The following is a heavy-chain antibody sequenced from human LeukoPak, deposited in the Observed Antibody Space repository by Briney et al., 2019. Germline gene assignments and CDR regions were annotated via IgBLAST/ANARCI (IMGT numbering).Heavy chain of an antibody. J-gene: IGHJ4*02. CDR1: GFTFSDYY. Sequence: PGGSLRLSCAASGFTFSDYYMSWIRQAPGKGLEWVANIKQDGSEKYYVDSVKGRFTISKDNAKNSLYLQMNSLRVEDTAVYYCARDGGRNNDYWGQGTLVTVSS. CDR2: IKQDGSEK. D-gene: IGHD3-3*01. CDR3: ARDGGRNNDY. V-gene: IGHV3-7*01.